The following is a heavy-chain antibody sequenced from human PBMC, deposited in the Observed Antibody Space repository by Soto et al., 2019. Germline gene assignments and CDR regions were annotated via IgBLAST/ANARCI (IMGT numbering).Heavy chain of an antibody. CDR3: ARRRYIVVVPAAMGDAFDI. V-gene: IGHV4-39*01. D-gene: IGHD2-2*01. J-gene: IGHJ3*02. Sequence: PSETLSLTCTVSGGSISSSSYYWGWIRQPPGKGLEWIGSIYYSGSTYYNPSLKSRVTISVDTSKNQFSLKLSSVTAADTAVYYCARRRYIVVVPAAMGDAFDIWGQGTMVTVS. CDR1: GGSISSSSYY. CDR2: IYYSGST.